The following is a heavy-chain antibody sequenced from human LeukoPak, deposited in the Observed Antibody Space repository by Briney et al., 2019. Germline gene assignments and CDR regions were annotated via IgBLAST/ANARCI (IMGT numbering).Heavy chain of an antibody. CDR3: AELGITMIGGV. CDR1: GFTFNSYN. V-gene: IGHV3-21*01. J-gene: IGHJ6*04. Sequence: GGSLRLSCAASGFTFNSYNMNWVRQAPGKGLEWVSSISSSSTYIYYVDSAKGRFTISRDNAKNSLYLQMNSLRAEDTAVYYCAELGITMIGGVWGKGTTVTISS. D-gene: IGHD3-10*02. CDR2: ISSSSTYI.